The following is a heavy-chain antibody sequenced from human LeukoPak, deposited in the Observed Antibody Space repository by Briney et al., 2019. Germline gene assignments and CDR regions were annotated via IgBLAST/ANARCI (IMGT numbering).Heavy chain of an antibody. Sequence: PGGALRLSCAASGFTFSNYWMHWVRQAPGKGLVWVSRINSHGSTTIYADSVKGRFTISRDNAKNTLYLQMNSLRAEDTAVYYCAREAGLSLWGQGTLVTVSS. CDR3: AREAGLSL. CDR2: INSHGSTT. CDR1: GFTFSNYW. V-gene: IGHV3-74*01. D-gene: IGHD2/OR15-2a*01. J-gene: IGHJ4*02.